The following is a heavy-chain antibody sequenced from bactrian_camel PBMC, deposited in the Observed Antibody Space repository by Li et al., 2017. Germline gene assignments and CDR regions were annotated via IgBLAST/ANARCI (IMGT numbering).Heavy chain of an antibody. CDR1: ALITGPNC. CDR2: IYTGDGNT. Sequence: HVQLVESGGGSVQTGGSLRLSCAASALITGPNCIGWFRRQNSGAEREGVAAIYTGDGNTWYADSVKGRFTISRDNAKTTVYLQMNSLKPEDTAMYYCASGPGRWNTLGRCMTSSAYDYRVWGQGTQVTVS. CDR3: ASGPGRWNTLGRCMTSSAYDYRV. D-gene: IGHD4*01. V-gene: IGHV3S54*01. J-gene: IGHJ4*01.